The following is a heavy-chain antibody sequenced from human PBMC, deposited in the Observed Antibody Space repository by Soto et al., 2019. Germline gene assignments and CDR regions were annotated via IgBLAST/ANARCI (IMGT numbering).Heavy chain of an antibody. CDR3: ASPQYYYYYGMDV. V-gene: IGHV1-69*13. Sequence: VKVSCKASGGTFSSYTISWVRQAPGQGLEWMGGIIPIFGTANYAQKFQGRVTITADESTSTAYMELSSLRSEDTAVYYCASPQYYYYYGMDVWGQGTTVTVSS. J-gene: IGHJ6*02. CDR2: IIPIFGTA. CDR1: GGTFSSYT.